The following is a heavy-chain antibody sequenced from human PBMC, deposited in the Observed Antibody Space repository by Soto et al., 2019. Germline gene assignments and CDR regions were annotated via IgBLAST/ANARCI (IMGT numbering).Heavy chain of an antibody. D-gene: IGHD2-2*02. CDR1: GFTFSNAW. CDR3: TTAKPFSHVVVPAAIGLDV. Sequence: EVQLVESGGGLVKPGGSLRLSCAASGFTFSNAWMSWVRQAPGKGLEWVGRIKSKTDGGTTDYAAPVKGRFTISRDDSKNTLYLQMNSLKPEDTAVYYCTTAKPFSHVVVPAAIGLDVWGQGTTVTVSS. V-gene: IGHV3-15*01. J-gene: IGHJ6*02. CDR2: IKSKTDGGTT.